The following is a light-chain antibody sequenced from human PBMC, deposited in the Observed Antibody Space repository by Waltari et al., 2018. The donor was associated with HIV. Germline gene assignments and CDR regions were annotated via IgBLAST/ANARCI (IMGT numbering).Light chain of an antibody. CDR1: ILAEKY. Sequence: SYELTQPSSVSVSPGQTARITCSGDILAEKYGRWFQQKPGQAPILLIYKDIERPSGIPERFSGSSSGTTVTLTISGAQVEDEADYYCFSTTDNNLGVFGGGTRLTVL. CDR2: KDI. CDR3: FSTTDNNLGV. V-gene: IGLV3-27*01. J-gene: IGLJ3*02.